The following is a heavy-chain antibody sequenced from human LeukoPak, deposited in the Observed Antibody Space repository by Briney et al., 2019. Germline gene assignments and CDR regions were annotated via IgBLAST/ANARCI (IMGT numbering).Heavy chain of an antibody. CDR3: ARDRGSSSSIYNWFDP. V-gene: IGHV3-11*01. D-gene: IGHD6-6*01. CDR1: GFTFSDYY. J-gene: IGHJ5*02. CDR2: ISSSGSTI. Sequence: GGSLRLSCAASGFTFSDYYMSWIRQAPGKGLEWVSYISSSGSTIYYADSVKGRFTISRDNAKNSLYLQMNSLRAEDTAVYYCARDRGSSSSIYNWFDPWGQGTLVTVSS.